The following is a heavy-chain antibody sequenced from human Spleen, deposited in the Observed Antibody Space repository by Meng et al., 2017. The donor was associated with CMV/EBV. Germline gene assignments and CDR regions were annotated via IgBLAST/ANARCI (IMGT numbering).Heavy chain of an antibody. CDR1: GFTFSSDA. D-gene: IGHD6-13*01. CDR3: AKLYSSSTDPMDV. CDR2: ISGSGGST. V-gene: IGHV3-23*01. J-gene: IGHJ6*02. Sequence: GGSLRLSCAASGFTFSSDAMSWVRQAPGKGLEWVSAISGSGGSTYYADSVKGRFTISRDNSKNTLYLQMNSLRAEDTAVYYCAKLYSSSTDPMDVWGQGTTVTVSS.